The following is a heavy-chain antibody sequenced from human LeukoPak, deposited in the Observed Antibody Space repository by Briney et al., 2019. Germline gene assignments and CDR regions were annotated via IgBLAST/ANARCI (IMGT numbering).Heavy chain of an antibody. CDR2: ISAYNGNT. CDR1: GYTFTSYG. V-gene: IGHV1-18*01. J-gene: IGHJ5*02. CDR3: AEPHNPTVP. Sequence: GASVKVSCKASGYTFTSYGISWVRQAPGQGLEWMGWISAYNGNTNYAQKFQGRVTMTRNTSISTAYMELSSLRSEDAAVYYCAEPHNPTVPWGQGTLVTVSS.